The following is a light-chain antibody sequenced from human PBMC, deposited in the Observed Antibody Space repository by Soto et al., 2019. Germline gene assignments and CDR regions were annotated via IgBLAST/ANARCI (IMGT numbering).Light chain of an antibody. J-gene: IGLJ1*01. CDR1: SSNIGTHY. CDR2: RIN. V-gene: IGLV1-47*01. Sequence: QSVLTQPPSESGTPGQRVTISCSGSSSNIGTHYVYWYQHLAGAAPKLLIYRINERPSGVPDRFSASRSGTSASLAISGLRSEDEVDYYCGSWDDSLSGYVFGTGTKLTVL. CDR3: GSWDDSLSGYV.